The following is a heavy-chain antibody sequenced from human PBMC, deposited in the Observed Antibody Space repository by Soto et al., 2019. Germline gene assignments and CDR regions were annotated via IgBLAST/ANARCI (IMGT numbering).Heavy chain of an antibody. V-gene: IGHV4-30-2*01. Sequence: QLQLQESGSGLVKPSQTLSLTCAVSGGSISSGGYSWSWIRQPPGKGLEWIGYIYHSGSTYYNPSLKSRVTISVDRSNNQCSLNLSSVTAADTAVYYCARAGGLGAVAADSWGQGTLVTVSS. CDR3: ARAGGLGAVAADS. D-gene: IGHD6-19*01. CDR1: GGSISSGGYS. J-gene: IGHJ4*02. CDR2: IYHSGST.